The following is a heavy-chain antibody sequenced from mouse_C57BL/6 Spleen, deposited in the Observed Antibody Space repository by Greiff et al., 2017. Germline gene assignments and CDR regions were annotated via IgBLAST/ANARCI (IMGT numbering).Heavy chain of an antibody. D-gene: IGHD1-1*01. CDR3: ARDRYYGGYFDY. V-gene: IGHV5-4*01. Sequence: EVKLVESGGGLVKPGGSLKLSCAASGFTFSSYAMSWVRQTPEKRLEWVATISAGGSYTYYPDNVKGRFTISRDNAKNNLYLQMSHLKSEDTAMYDCARDRYYGGYFDYWGQGTTLTVSS. CDR2: ISAGGSYT. J-gene: IGHJ2*01. CDR1: GFTFSSYA.